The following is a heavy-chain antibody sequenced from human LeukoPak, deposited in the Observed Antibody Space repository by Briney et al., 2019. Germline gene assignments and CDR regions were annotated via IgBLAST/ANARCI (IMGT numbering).Heavy chain of an antibody. V-gene: IGHV3-21*01. CDR2: ISSSSSYI. Sequence: GGSLRLSCAASGFTFSSYSMNWVCQAPGKGLEWVSSISSSSSYIYYADSVKGRFTISRDNAKNSVYLQMNRLRAEDTAVYYCARDGLRRTSLDYWGQGTLVTVSS. CDR3: ARDGLRRTSLDY. CDR1: GFTFSSYS. D-gene: IGHD1-1*01. J-gene: IGHJ4*02.